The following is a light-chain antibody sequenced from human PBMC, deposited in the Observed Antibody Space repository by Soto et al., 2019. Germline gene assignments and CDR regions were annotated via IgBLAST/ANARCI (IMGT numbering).Light chain of an antibody. CDR2: GAS. CDR3: QHYNNWPYT. CDR1: QSVSGK. J-gene: IGKJ2*01. Sequence: EIVMTQSPATLSVSPGERATLSCRASQSVSGKLAWYQQKPGQAPRLLIYGASTRATGFPARFSGSGSGTEFTLTISSLQSEDFAVYYCQHYNNWPYTFGQGTKLEIK. V-gene: IGKV3-15*01.